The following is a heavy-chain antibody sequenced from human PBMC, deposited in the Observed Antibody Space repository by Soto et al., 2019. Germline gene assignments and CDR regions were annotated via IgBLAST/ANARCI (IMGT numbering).Heavy chain of an antibody. D-gene: IGHD3-16*01. CDR1: GFTFSSYG. CDR2: IWYDGSNK. CDR3: AALGGEWPS. J-gene: IGHJ4*02. Sequence: QVQLVESGGGVVQPGRSLRLSCAASGFTFSSYGMHWVRQAPGKGLEWVAVIWYDGSNKYYADSVKGRFTISRDNSKNTLYLQMNSLRAEDTAVYYCAALGGEWPSWGQGTLVTVSS. V-gene: IGHV3-33*01.